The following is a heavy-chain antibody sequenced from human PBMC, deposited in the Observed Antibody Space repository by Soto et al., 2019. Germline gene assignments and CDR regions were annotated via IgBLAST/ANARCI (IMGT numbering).Heavy chain of an antibody. Sequence: ASVKVSCKASGYTFTTYGISCVRQAPGQGLEWTGWISADNGNTNFATKFKGRVNMKTEKSKNQFSMQLNSLHPEETALYHCASHGVYDIGGDYYYMDVWGKGTTVTVSS. V-gene: IGHV1-18*01. CDR2: ISADNGNT. J-gene: IGHJ6*03. D-gene: IGHD2-8*01. CDR1: GYTFTTYG. CDR3: ASHGVYDIGGDYYYMDV.